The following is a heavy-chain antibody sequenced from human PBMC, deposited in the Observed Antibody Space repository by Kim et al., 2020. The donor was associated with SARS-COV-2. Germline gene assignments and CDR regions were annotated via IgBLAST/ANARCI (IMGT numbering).Heavy chain of an antibody. Sequence: GGSLRLSCAASGFTVSSNYMSWVRQAPGKGLEWVSVIYSGGSTYYADSVKGRFTISRHNSKNTLYLQMNSLRAEDTAVYYCARDQKYYDSSGPNYYYGMDVWGQGTTVTVSS. V-gene: IGHV3-53*04. D-gene: IGHD3-22*01. CDR2: IYSGGST. CDR1: GFTVSSNY. J-gene: IGHJ6*02. CDR3: ARDQKYYDSSGPNYYYGMDV.